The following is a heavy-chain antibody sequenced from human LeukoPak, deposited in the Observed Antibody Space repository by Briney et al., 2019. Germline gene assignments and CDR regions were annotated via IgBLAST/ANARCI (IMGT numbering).Heavy chain of an antibody. CDR1: GGSISSSSYY. Sequence: SETLSLTCTVSGGSISSSSYYWGWIRQPPGKGLEWIGSIYYSGSTYYNPSLKSRVTISVDTSKNQFSLKLSSVTAADTAVYYCARGGRATRFRRYFDYWGQGTLVTVSS. D-gene: IGHD5-12*01. J-gene: IGHJ4*02. V-gene: IGHV4-39*07. CDR3: ARGGRATRFRRYFDY. CDR2: IYYSGST.